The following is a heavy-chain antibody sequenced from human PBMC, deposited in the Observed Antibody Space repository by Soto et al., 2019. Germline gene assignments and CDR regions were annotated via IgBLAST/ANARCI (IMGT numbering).Heavy chain of an antibody. V-gene: IGHV4-59*08. D-gene: IGHD4-4*01. J-gene: IGHJ4*02. Sequence: ASETLSLTCTVSGGSISSYYWSWIRQPPGKGLEWIGYIYHSGTTNYNPSLKSRVTISGDTSKNQFSLKLSSVTAADTAVYYCARQGDYSNFDYWGQGTLVTVSS. CDR1: GGSISSYY. CDR2: IYHSGTT. CDR3: ARQGDYSNFDY.